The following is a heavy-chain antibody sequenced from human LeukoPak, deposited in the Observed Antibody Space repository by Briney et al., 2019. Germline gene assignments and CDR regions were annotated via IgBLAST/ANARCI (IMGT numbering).Heavy chain of an antibody. Sequence: SETLSLTCTVSGVSISGYYWRWRRQPRGKGVEWIGNLYYRRGAWYKSSLKSRVTTSVDTSRNEFSLKLSSVTAADTAVYYCASVGRRIAARRDAFDIWGQGTMVTVSS. CDR3: ASVGRRIAARRDAFDI. CDR2: LYYRRGA. D-gene: IGHD6-6*01. V-gene: IGHV4-59*01. J-gene: IGHJ3*02. CDR1: GVSISGYY.